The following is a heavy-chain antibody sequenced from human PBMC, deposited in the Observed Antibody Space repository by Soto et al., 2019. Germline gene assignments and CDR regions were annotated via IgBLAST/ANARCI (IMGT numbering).Heavy chain of an antibody. D-gene: IGHD6-19*01. CDR3: ARSIVVATLSHFDY. Sequence: SETLSLTCTVSGGSVSSGSYYWSWIRQPPGKGLEWIGYIYYSGSTNYNPSLKSRVTISVDTSKNQFSLKLSSVTAADTAVYYCARSIVVATLSHFDYWGQGTLVTVSS. CDR2: IYYSGST. V-gene: IGHV4-61*01. CDR1: GGSVSSGSYY. J-gene: IGHJ4*02.